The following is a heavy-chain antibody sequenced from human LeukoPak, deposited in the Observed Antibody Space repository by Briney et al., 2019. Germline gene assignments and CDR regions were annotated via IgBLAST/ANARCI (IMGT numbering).Heavy chain of an antibody. CDR2: IYYSGST. D-gene: IGHD6-19*01. CDR1: GGSISSYY. CDR3: ARRGLYPDSSGHFDY. Sequence: SETLSLTCTVSGGSISSYYWSWIRQPPGKGLEWIGYIYYSGSTNYNPSLKSRVTISVDTSKNQFSLKLSSVTAADTAVYYCARRGLYPDSSGHFDYWGQGTLVTVSS. V-gene: IGHV4-59*01. J-gene: IGHJ4*02.